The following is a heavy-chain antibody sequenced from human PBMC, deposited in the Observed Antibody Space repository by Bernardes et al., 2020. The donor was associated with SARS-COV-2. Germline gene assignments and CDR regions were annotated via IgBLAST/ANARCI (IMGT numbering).Heavy chain of an antibody. J-gene: IGHJ4*02. CDR1: GFTFRTFD. CDR3: VKGAWCDY. Sequence: GSLRLSCAASGFTFRTFDMTWVRQAPGKGLEWVSVIRGRDGSTFYADSVKGRFTISKDTSKDTLYLQMNSLRAEDTALYFCVKGAWCDYWGQGTQVSVSS. CDR2: IRGRDGST. D-gene: IGHD6-19*01. V-gene: IGHV3-23*01.